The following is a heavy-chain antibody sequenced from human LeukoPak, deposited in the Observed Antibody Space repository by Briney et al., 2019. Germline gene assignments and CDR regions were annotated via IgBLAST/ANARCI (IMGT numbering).Heavy chain of an antibody. D-gene: IGHD2-21*01. CDR3: ARDIPYCGGNCHDAFDI. CDR1: GYTFTSYY. Sequence: ASVKVSCKASGYTFTSYYLHWVRQAPGQEFEWVGIIRPNGGSTTYAQRFQGRVSMTRDTSTSTVYMELSSLTSEDTAVYYCARDIPYCGGNCHDAFDIWGQGTMVTVSS. CDR2: IRPNGGST. J-gene: IGHJ3*02. V-gene: IGHV1-46*01.